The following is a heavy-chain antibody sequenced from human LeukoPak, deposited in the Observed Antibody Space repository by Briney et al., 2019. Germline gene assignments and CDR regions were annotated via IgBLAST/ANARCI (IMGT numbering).Heavy chain of an antibody. CDR1: GFTFSNYA. CDR2: ISGSGGST. Sequence: GGSLRLSCAASGFTFSNYAISWVRQAPGKGLEWVSAISGSGGSTYYADSVKGRFTISRDNSKNTLYLQMNSLRAEDTAVYYCAKVRPMTTVNRYYFDYWGQGTLVTVSS. D-gene: IGHD4-11*01. CDR3: AKVRPMTTVNRYYFDY. J-gene: IGHJ4*02. V-gene: IGHV3-23*01.